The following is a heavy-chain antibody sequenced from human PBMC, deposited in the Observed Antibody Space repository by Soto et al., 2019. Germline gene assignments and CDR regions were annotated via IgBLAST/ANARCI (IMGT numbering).Heavy chain of an antibody. CDR1: GFTFCSYA. J-gene: IGHJ1*01. CDR3: AKGVPGIAVAGTGYFQH. CDR2: ISGSGDST. D-gene: IGHD6-19*01. V-gene: IGHV3-23*01. Sequence: GSPRLSRAAPGFTFCSYAMSWVRQAPGEGLEWVSGISGSGDSTYYADSVKGRFTISRDNSKNTLYLQMNSLRAEDTAVYYCAKGVPGIAVAGTGYFQHWGQGTLVTVSS.